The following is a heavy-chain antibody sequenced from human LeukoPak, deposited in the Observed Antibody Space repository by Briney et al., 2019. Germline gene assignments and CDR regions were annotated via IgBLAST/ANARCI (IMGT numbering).Heavy chain of an antibody. CDR3: ARDPTEDFWSGFYSYFDF. Sequence: ASVKVSCKASGYTFTTYGLSWVRQAPGQGLEWMGWISTYNGNTNYAQKFQGRVTMTTDTSTSTAYMELRSLRSDDTAVYYCARDPTEDFWSGFYSYFDFWGQGTLVTASS. V-gene: IGHV1-18*01. D-gene: IGHD3-3*01. CDR2: ISTYNGNT. CDR1: GYTFTTYG. J-gene: IGHJ4*02.